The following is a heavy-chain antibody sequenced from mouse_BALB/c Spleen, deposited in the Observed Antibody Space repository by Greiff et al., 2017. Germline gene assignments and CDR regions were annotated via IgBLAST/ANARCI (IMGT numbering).Heavy chain of an antibody. CDR1: GFTFSDYY. CDR2: ISDGGSYT. CDR3: ARYGNHFDY. V-gene: IGHV5-4*02. Sequence: EVMLVESGGGLVKPGGSLKLSCAASGFTFSDYYMYWVRQTPEKRLEWVATISDGGSYTYYPDSVKGRFTISRDNAKNNLYLQMSSLKSEDTAMYYCARYGNHFDYWGQGTTLTVSS. D-gene: IGHD2-10*02. J-gene: IGHJ2*01.